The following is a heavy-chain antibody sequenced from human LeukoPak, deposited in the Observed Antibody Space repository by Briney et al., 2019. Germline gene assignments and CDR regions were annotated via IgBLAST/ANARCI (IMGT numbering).Heavy chain of an antibody. Sequence: PGGSLRLSCTASGFTFSSYWMHWVRQAPGKGLVWVSGINNDGSRTTYADSVKGRFTISRDNAKNTLYLQMNSLRAGDTAVFYCARIGRDGYNRHNWGKGTRVTVSS. CDR2: INNDGSRT. J-gene: IGHJ4*02. CDR3: ARIGRDGYNRHN. V-gene: IGHV3-74*01. D-gene: IGHD5-24*01. CDR1: GFTFSSYW.